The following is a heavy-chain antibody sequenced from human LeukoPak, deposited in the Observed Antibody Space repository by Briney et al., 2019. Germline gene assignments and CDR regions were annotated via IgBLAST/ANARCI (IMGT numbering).Heavy chain of an antibody. J-gene: IGHJ4*02. D-gene: IGHD4-23*01. Sequence: PGGSLRLSCPASGFTFSSYAMHWVRQAPGKGLEWVAVISYDGSNKYYADSVKGRFTISRDNSKNTLYLQMNSLRAEDTAVYYCAREAYGGNSDYFDYWGQGTLVTVSS. CDR1: GFTFSSYA. CDR3: AREAYGGNSDYFDY. CDR2: ISYDGSNK. V-gene: IGHV3-30-3*01.